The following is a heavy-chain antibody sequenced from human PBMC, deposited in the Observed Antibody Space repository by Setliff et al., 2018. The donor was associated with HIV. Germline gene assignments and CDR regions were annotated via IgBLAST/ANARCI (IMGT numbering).Heavy chain of an antibody. CDR2: IYPGDSDT. J-gene: IGHJ6*02. V-gene: IGHV5-51*01. CDR3: ARLSTGFYYYYYGMDV. D-gene: IGHD3-9*01. Sequence: PGESLKISCKGSGYGFTSYWIGWVRQMPGKGLEWMGIIYPGDSDTRYSPSFQGQVTISADKSISTAYLQWSSLKASDTAMYYCARLSTGFYYYYYGMDVWGQGTTVTVSS. CDR1: GYGFTSYW.